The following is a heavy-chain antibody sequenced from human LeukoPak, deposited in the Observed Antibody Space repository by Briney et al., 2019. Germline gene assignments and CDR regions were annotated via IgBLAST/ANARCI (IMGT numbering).Heavy chain of an antibody. CDR1: GYTFTGYY. CDR2: INPNSGVT. CDR3: ARDWRSVTIFADYYYYYMDV. V-gene: IGHV1-2*02. D-gene: IGHD3-3*01. J-gene: IGHJ6*03. Sequence: ASVKVSCKASGYTFTGYYMHWVRQAPGQGLEWMGWINPNSGVTNYAQKFQGRVTMTRDTSSSTAYMELRRLRSDDMDVYYCARDWRSVTIFADYYYYYMDVWGKGTPVTVSS.